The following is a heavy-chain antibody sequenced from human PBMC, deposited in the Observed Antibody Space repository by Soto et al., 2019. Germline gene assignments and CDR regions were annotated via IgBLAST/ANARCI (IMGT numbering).Heavy chain of an antibody. CDR3: AKARCSTANCYVPDY. CDR2: ISGGGDSP. CDR1: GFTFSTYT. J-gene: IGHJ4*02. D-gene: IGHD2-2*01. V-gene: IGHV3-23*01. Sequence: EVHLWESGGGLVQPGGSLRLSCAASGFTFSTYTMSWVRQAPGKGLEWVSSISGGGDSPSYADSVQGRFTISRDNPKNTLYQQMNSLRAEDTALYYCAKARCSTANCYVPDYWGQGTLVTVSS.